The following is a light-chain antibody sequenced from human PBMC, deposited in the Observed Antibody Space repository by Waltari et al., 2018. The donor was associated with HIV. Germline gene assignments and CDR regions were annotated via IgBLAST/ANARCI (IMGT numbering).Light chain of an antibody. V-gene: IGLV3-25*03. CDR3: QSADSSGTDLI. Sequence: SYELTQPPSVSVSPGQTARTNCPGDALPKQHAYWYQQKAGQAPVLVISKDSERPSGIPERFSGSSSGTTVTLTISGVQAEDEADYNCQSADSSGTDLIFGGGTKLTVL. CDR2: KDS. J-gene: IGLJ2*01. CDR1: ALPKQH.